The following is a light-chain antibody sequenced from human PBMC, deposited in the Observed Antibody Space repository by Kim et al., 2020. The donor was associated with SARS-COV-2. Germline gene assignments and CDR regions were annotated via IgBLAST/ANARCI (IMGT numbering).Light chain of an antibody. CDR1: SSDVGGYNY. V-gene: IGLV2-11*01. CDR3: CSYAGSYAWV. CDR2: DVS. Sequence: GQSVTISCTGTSSDVGGYNYVSWYQQHPGKAPKLMIYDVSKRPSGVPDRFSGSKSGNTASLTISGLQAEDEADYYCCSYAGSYAWVFGGGTKLTVL. J-gene: IGLJ3*02.